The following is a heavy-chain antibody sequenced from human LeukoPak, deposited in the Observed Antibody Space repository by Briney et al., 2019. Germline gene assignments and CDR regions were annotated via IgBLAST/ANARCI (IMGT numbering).Heavy chain of an antibody. CDR2: IYYSGST. CDR1: GGSISSYY. D-gene: IGHD3-22*01. Sequence: PSETLSLTCTVSGGSISSYYWSWIRQPPGKGLEWIGYIYYSGSTNYNPSLKSRVTISVDTSKNQFSLKLSSVTAADTAVYYCARHGGGSSGYYYSYFDYWGQGTLVTVYS. J-gene: IGHJ4*02. V-gene: IGHV4-59*08. CDR3: ARHGGGSSGYYYSYFDY.